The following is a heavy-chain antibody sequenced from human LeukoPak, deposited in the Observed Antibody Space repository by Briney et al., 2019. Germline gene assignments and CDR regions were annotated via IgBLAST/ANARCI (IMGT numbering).Heavy chain of an antibody. J-gene: IGHJ4*02. CDR1: GFPFSSCV. D-gene: IGHD6-19*01. Sequence: GVSVSLFCAASGFPFSSCVMMWVPQAPGRGQVGGSDLSGRSSSTYYADTVKGRFTISRDNYKNTLYQQTNSLRAEDTAVHYCARQPDDFSGWNNGRDFFAYWGQGTLVTLSS. CDR2: LSGRSSST. V-gene: IGHV3-23*01. CDR3: ARQPDDFSGWNNGRDFFAY.